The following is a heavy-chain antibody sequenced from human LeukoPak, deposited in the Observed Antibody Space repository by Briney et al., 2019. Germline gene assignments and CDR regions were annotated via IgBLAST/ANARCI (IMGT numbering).Heavy chain of an antibody. CDR1: GFTFSSYW. D-gene: IGHD3-22*01. CDR2: INSDGSST. J-gene: IGHJ6*02. CDR3: ARVGGASWGSGYLRGYYYYYGMDV. Sequence: GGSLRLSCAASGFTFSSYWMHWVRQAPGKGLVWVSRINSDGSSTSYADSVKGRFTISRDNAKNTLYLQMNSLRAEDTAVYYCARVGGASWGSGYLRGYYYYYGMDVWGQGTTVTVSS. V-gene: IGHV3-74*01.